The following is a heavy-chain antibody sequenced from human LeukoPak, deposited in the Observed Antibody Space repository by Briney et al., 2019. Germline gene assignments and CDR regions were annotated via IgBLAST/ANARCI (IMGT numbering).Heavy chain of an antibody. CDR3: AGHATVTTLDY. J-gene: IGHJ4*02. CDR2: IYNSGST. D-gene: IGHD4-17*01. Sequence: SETLSLTCTVSGGSISSYYWSWIRQPPGKGLEWIGYIYNSGSTNYNPSLKSRVTMSVDTSKNQFSLKLSSVTAADTAVYYCAGHATVTTLDYWGQGTLVTVSS. CDR1: GGSISSYY. V-gene: IGHV4-59*08.